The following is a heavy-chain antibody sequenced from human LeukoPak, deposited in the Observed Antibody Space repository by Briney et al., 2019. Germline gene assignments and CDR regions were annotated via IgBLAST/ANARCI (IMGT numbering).Heavy chain of an antibody. D-gene: IGHD3-16*01. V-gene: IGHV3-13*05. Sequence: GGSLRLSCAASGFTFSSYDMHWGRQATGTGLEWVSAIGTAGDPSSPGSVKGRFTISRENAKNSLYLQMNSLRAGDTAVYYCARGGWGSYAFDIWGQGTMVTVSS. CDR3: ARGGWGSYAFDI. CDR1: GFTFSSYD. CDR2: IGTAGDP. J-gene: IGHJ3*02.